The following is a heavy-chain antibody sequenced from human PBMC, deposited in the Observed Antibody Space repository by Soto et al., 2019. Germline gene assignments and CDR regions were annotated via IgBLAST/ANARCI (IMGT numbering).Heavy chain of an antibody. CDR2: ISDDGYNR. CDR3: ASGHSGSSDDFDI. V-gene: IGHV3-30*07. Sequence: GGSLRLSCAVSGGIFSSSALHWVRHGHGKGLQWVPVISDDGYNRYYAYSVKGLFSIARDNSENTLYLQLNRLSAENTAVSYGASGHSGSSDDFDIWGRGTMVTVSS. D-gene: IGHD1-26*01. J-gene: IGHJ3*02. CDR1: GGIFSSSA.